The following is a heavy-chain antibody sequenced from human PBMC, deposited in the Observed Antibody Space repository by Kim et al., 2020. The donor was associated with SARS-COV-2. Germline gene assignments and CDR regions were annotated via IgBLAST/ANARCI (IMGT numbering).Heavy chain of an antibody. D-gene: IGHD2-2*03. V-gene: IGHV1-69*13. J-gene: IGHJ2*01. CDR2: IIPIFGTA. Sequence: SVKVFCKASGGTFSSYAIICLLQSRGQVCEWMGGIIPIFGTANYAQKFQGRVTITADESTSTAYMELSSLRSEDTAVYYCARAGGGYCSSTSCYVFRYWYFDLWGRGTLVTVSS. CDR3: ARAGGGYCSSTSCYVFRYWYFDL. CDR1: GGTFSSYA.